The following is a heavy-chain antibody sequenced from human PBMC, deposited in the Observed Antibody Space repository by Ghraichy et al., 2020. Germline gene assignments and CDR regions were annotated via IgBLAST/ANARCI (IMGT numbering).Heavy chain of an antibody. CDR3: ARCDVGGRGYGDYELSFDY. CDR2: INAGNGNT. V-gene: IGHV1-3*01. D-gene: IGHD4-17*01. CDR1: GYTFTSYA. J-gene: IGHJ4*02. Sequence: ASVKVSCKASGYTFTSYAMHWVRQAPGQRLEWMGWINAGNGNTKYSQKFQGRVTITRDTSASTAYMELSSLRSEDTAVYYCARCDVGGRGYGDYELSFDYWGQGTLVTVSS.